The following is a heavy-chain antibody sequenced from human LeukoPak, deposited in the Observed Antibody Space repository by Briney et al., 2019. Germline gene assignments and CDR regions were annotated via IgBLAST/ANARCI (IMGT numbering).Heavy chain of an antibody. CDR2: INHSGST. D-gene: IGHD1-26*01. CDR1: GGSFSGYH. J-gene: IGHJ4*02. CDR3: ARRRRELHGFDY. V-gene: IGHV4-34*01. Sequence: PSETLSLTCAVYGGSFSGYHWSWIRQPPGKGLEWIGEINHSGSTNYNPSLKSRVTISVDTSKNQFSLKLSSVTAADTAVYYCARRRRELHGFDYWGQGTLVTVSS.